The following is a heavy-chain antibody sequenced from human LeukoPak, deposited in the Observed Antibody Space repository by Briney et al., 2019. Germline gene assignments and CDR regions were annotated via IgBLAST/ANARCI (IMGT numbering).Heavy chain of an antibody. Sequence: GGSLRLSCAASGFTASSNFMSWVRQAPGKGLEWVSVIYTGTTTYYADSVKGRFTISRDDSKNTVYLQMNSLRAEDSAVYYCTRDPPETAGYGMDVRGPGTTVTVSS. CDR1: GFTASSNF. CDR3: TRDPPETAGYGMDV. J-gene: IGHJ6*02. CDR2: IYTGTTT. V-gene: IGHV3-66*01. D-gene: IGHD5-24*01.